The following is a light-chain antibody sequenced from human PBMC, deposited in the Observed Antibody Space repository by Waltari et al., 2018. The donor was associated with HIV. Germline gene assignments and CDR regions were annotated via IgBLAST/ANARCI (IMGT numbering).Light chain of an antibody. V-gene: IGLV1-47*01. CDR3: AAWDDSLSGRV. CDR2: GNK. Sequence: HSVLTQPPSASGTPGQRVTISCSGSSSNIGSNYVHWYQQRPGTAPKLPVYGNKKRPSGVPDRFSGSKSGTSASLAISGLRSEDEADYYCAAWDDSLSGRVFGGGTKLTVL. J-gene: IGLJ3*02. CDR1: SSNIGSNY.